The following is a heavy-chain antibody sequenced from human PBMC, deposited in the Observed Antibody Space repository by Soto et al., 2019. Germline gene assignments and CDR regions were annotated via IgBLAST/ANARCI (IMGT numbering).Heavy chain of an antibody. V-gene: IGHV3-7*01. J-gene: IGHJ6*03. CDR2: IKQDGSEK. CDR3: ARGDQYSSGWYPQYYYYYYMDV. Sequence: GGSLRLSCAASGFTFSSYWMSWVRQAPGKGLEWVANIKQDGSEKYYVDSVKGRFTISRDNAKNSLYLQMNSLRAEDTAVYYCARGDQYSSGWYPQYYYYYYMDVWGKGTTVTVSS. D-gene: IGHD6-19*01. CDR1: GFTFSSYW.